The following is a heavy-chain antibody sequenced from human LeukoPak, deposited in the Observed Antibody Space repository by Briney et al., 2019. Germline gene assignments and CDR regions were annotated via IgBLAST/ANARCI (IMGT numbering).Heavy chain of an antibody. CDR3: ARDSQDCSASTCYFDY. V-gene: IGHV3-43D*03. Sequence: GGSLRLSCAASGFTFDDYAMHWVRQSPGKGLQWVSFISWDSRSAYYADSVKGRFAISRDNNKKSVFLQMNSLTAEDTAFYYCARDSQDCSASTCYFDYWGQGTLVTVS. CDR1: GFTFDDYA. D-gene: IGHD2-15*01. J-gene: IGHJ4*02. CDR2: ISWDSRSA.